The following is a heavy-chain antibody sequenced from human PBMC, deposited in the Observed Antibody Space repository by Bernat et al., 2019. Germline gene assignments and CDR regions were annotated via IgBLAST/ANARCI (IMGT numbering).Heavy chain of an antibody. CDR1: GFTFSSYG. V-gene: IGHV3-33*01. Sequence: QVQLVESGGGVVQPGRSLRLSCAASGFTFSSYGMHWVRQAPGKGLEWVVVIWYDGSNHYYSNCVKCRFTISKANSKSTLYLQMNSLRDDDTAVYYCARDISFVVVPSAGYYGLDVWGQGATVTVSS. J-gene: IGHJ6*02. D-gene: IGHD2-2*01. CDR3: ARDISFVVVPSAGYYGLDV. CDR2: IWYDGSNH.